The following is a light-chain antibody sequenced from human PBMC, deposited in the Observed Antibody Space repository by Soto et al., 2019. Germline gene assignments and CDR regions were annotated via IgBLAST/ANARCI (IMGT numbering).Light chain of an antibody. J-gene: IGKJ1*01. V-gene: IGKV1-5*03. CDR1: QSISSS. Sequence: DIQMTQSPSTLSASVGDRITITCRASQSISSSLAWYQQKPGKAPKLLIYMASNLQSGVPSRFGGAGSGTGFTLTISSLHPDDFATYYCQQYNTYSRTFGQGTKVEI. CDR2: MAS. CDR3: QQYNTYSRT.